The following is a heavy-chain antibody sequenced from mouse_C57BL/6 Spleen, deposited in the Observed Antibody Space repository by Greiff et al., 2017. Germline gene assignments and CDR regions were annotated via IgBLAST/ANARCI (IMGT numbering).Heavy chain of an antibody. V-gene: IGHV1-80*01. Sequence: QVQLQQSGAELVKPGASVKISCKASGYAFSSYWMNWVKQRPGKGLEWIGQIYPGDGDTNYNGKFKGKATLTADKSSSTAYMQLISLTSEDSAVYFCARSDYSNDYAMDYWGQGTSVTVSS. CDR1: GYAFSSYW. CDR2: IYPGDGDT. D-gene: IGHD2-5*01. CDR3: ARSDYSNDYAMDY. J-gene: IGHJ4*01.